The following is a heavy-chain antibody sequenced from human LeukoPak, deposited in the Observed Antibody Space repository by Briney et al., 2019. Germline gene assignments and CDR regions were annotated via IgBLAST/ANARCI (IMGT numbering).Heavy chain of an antibody. Sequence: SETLSLTCTVSGGSISSYYWSWIQQPAGKGPERIGRIYTSGSTNYNASLKSRVSMSVDTSKNQFSLKLSSVTAADTAVFYCARENSGSYREFDYWGQGTLVTVSS. CDR2: IYTSGST. CDR1: GGSISSYY. J-gene: IGHJ4*02. V-gene: IGHV4-4*07. D-gene: IGHD1-26*01. CDR3: ARENSGSYREFDY.